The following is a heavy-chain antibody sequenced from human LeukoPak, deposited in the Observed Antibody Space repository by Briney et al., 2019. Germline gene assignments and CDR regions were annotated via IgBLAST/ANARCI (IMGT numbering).Heavy chain of an antibody. Sequence: VASVKVSCKASGYTFTSYDINWVRQATGQGREWMGWMNPNSGNTGYAQKFQGRVTMTRNTSISTAYMELSSLRSEDTAVYYCARVLVGNGRHYDFWSGYRKRSYYFDYWGQGTLVTVSS. J-gene: IGHJ4*02. CDR3: ARVLVGNGRHYDFWSGYRKRSYYFDY. V-gene: IGHV1-8*01. D-gene: IGHD3-3*01. CDR2: MNPNSGNT. CDR1: GYTFTSYD.